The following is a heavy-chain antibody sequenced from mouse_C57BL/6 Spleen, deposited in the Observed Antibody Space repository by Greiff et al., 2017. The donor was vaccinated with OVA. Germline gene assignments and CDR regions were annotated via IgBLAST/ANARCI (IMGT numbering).Heavy chain of an antibody. D-gene: IGHD1-1*01. J-gene: IGHJ2*01. V-gene: IGHV1-82*01. Sequence: QVQLQQSGPELVKPGASVKISCKASGYAFSSSWMNWVKQRPGKGLEWIGRIYPGDGDTNYNGKFKGKATLTADKSSSTAYMQLSSLTSEDSAVYFCARGVLRYYFDYWGQGTTLTVSS. CDR3: ARGVLRYYFDY. CDR1: GYAFSSSW. CDR2: IYPGDGDT.